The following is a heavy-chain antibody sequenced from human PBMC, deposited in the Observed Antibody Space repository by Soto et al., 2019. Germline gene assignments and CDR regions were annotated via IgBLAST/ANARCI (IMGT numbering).Heavy chain of an antibody. V-gene: IGHV3-21*01. CDR2: ISSSSSYI. D-gene: IGHD4-17*01. J-gene: IGHJ4*02. CDR1: GFTFSSYS. CDR3: ARDRDYGDYVFDY. Sequence: GGSLRLSCAASGFTFSSYSMNWVRQAPGKGLEWVSSISSSSSYIYYADSVKGRFTISRDNAKNSLYLQMNSLRAEDTAVYYCARDRDYGDYVFDYWGQGTLVTVSS.